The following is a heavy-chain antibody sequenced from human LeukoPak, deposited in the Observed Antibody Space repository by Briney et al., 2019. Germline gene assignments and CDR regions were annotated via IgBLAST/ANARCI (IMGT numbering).Heavy chain of an antibody. D-gene: IGHD3-9*01. V-gene: IGHV3-7*01. CDR2: INQDGTER. J-gene: IGHJ6*03. CDR3: TRGGFDHNMDV. CDR1: GFNFHYYW. Sequence: SGGSLRLSCAASGFNFHYYWMTWVRQAPGKGLEWLAIINQDGTERYYEDSVKGRFIISRDNDNNSLSLDLTSVRAEDTALYYCTRGGFDHNMDVWGKGTTVT.